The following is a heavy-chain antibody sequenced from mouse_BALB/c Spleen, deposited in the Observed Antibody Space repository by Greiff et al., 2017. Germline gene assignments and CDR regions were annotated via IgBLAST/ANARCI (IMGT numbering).Heavy chain of an antibody. D-gene: IGHD2-3*01. CDR3: ARDGVYDYLDY. J-gene: IGHJ2*01. CDR1: GYTFTSYW. Sequence: DLVKPEASVKLSCKASGYTFTSYWINWIKQRPGQGLEWIGRIAPGSGSTYYNEMFKGKATLTVDTSSSTAYIQLSSLSSEDSAVYFCARDGVYDYLDYWGQGTTLTVSS. CDR2: IAPGSGST. V-gene: IGHV1S41*01.